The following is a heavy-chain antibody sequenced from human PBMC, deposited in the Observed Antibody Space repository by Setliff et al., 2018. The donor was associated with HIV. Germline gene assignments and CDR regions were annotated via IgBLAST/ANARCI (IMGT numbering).Heavy chain of an antibody. CDR3: VRQGAVTGHAFDS. J-gene: IGHJ4*02. Sequence: ASETLSLTCTVSGGSIKSSSYYWGWIRQPPGKGLEWIGYISHSGISYYNPALKSRVTISVDTSKNHFSLRLSSVTAEDTAGYYCVRQGAVTGHAFDSWGPGALVTVSS. D-gene: IGHD6-19*01. V-gene: IGHV4-39*01. CDR1: GGSIKSSSYY. CDR2: ISHSGIS.